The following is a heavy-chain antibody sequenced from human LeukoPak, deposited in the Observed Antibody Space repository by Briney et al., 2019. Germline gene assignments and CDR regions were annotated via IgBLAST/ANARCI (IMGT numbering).Heavy chain of an antibody. V-gene: IGHV3-21*01. J-gene: IGHJ4*02. D-gene: IGHD6-13*01. CDR1: GFTFNTYT. CDR3: ARDPLAAAGTYWWN. CDR2: ISGSGSTT. Sequence: PGGSLRLSCAASGFTFNTYTMNWVRQAPGKGLEWVSTISGSGSTTWYTDSVKGRFTISRDNAKNSLYLQMNSLRAEDTAVYYCARDPLAAAGTYWWNWGQGTLVTVSS.